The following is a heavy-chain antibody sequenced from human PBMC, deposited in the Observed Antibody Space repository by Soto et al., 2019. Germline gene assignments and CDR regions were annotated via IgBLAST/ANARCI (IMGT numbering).Heavy chain of an antibody. CDR1: GGSISSSSYY. Sequence: SETLSLTCTVSGGSISSSSYYWGWIRQPPGKGLEWIGSIYYSGSTYYNPSLKSRVTISVDTSKNQFSLKLSSVTAADTAVYYCARHSPSQLLWGNDAFDIWGQGTMVTVSS. CDR2: IYYSGST. CDR3: ARHSPSQLLWGNDAFDI. V-gene: IGHV4-39*01. D-gene: IGHD2-2*01. J-gene: IGHJ3*02.